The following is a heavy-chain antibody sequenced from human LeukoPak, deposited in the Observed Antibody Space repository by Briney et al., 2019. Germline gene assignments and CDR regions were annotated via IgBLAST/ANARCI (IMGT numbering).Heavy chain of an antibody. V-gene: IGHV1-8*01. CDR2: MNPNSGNT. CDR3: ARTAPYAGSWNAKANSYYFDY. D-gene: IGHD1-1*01. J-gene: IGHJ4*02. Sequence: ASVKVSCKASGYTFTSYDMNWVRQATGQGLEWMGWMNPNSGNTGYAQKFQDRVTMTRDTSISTAYMELNSLRSEDTAVYYCARTAPYAGSWNAKANSYYFDYWGQGSLVTVSS. CDR1: GYTFTSYD.